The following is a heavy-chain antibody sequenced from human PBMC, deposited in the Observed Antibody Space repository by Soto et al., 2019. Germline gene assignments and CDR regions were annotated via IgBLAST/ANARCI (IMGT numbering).Heavy chain of an antibody. J-gene: IGHJ6*02. CDR1: GGSVSSGSYY. CDR3: AREKVAGTGYYYGMDV. D-gene: IGHD6-19*01. Sequence: SETLSLTCTVSGGSVSSGSYYWSWIRQPPGKGLEWIGYIYYTGSTNYNPSLKSRVTISVDTPKRQFSLKLSSVTAADTAVYYCAREKVAGTGYYYGMDVWGQGTTVTVSS. V-gene: IGHV4-61*01. CDR2: IYYTGST.